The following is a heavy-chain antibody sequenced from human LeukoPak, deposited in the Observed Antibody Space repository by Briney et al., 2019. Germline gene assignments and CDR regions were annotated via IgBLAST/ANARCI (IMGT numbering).Heavy chain of an antibody. CDR3: ARDYCTNGVCYPWTD. D-gene: IGHD2-8*01. CDR1: GYTFTSYY. CDR2: INPSGGST. J-gene: IGHJ4*02. V-gene: IGHV1-46*01. Sequence: ASVKVSCKASGYTFTSYYMHWVRQAPGQGLEWMGIINPSGGSTSYAQKFQGRVTMTRDTSTSTVYMELSSLRSEDTAVYYCARDYCTNGVCYPWTDWGQGTPVTVSS.